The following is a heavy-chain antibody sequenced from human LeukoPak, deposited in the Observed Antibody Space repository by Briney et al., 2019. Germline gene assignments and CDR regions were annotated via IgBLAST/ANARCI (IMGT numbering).Heavy chain of an antibody. CDR3: ARAIFGVVTIDY. CDR1: GGSIGRSSYY. CDR2: IYYSGST. Sequence: PSETLSLTCSVSGGSIGRSSYYWGWIRQPPGKGLEWIGNIYYSGSTHYNPSLKSRITISVDMSKDQFSLKLISVTAADTAVYYCARAIFGVVTIDYWGQGTLVTVSS. J-gene: IGHJ4*02. V-gene: IGHV4-39*07. D-gene: IGHD3-3*01.